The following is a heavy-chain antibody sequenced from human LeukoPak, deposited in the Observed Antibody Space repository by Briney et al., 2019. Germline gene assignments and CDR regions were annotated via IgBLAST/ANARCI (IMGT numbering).Heavy chain of an antibody. CDR2: IKPDGSET. D-gene: IGHD2/OR15-2a*01. J-gene: IGHJ3*02. CDR1: RFIFSDYW. V-gene: IGHV3-7*04. CDR3: VRERLSAFDI. Sequence: GGSLRLSCAASRFIFSDYWMSWVRQAPGKGLEWVATIKPDGSETYCVDSVKGRFTISRDNAKNSLYLQMDSLRTEDTAVYYCVRERLSAFDIWGRGTLVSVSS.